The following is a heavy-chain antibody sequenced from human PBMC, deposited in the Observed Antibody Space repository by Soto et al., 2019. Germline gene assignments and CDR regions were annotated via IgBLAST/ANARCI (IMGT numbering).Heavy chain of an antibody. CDR2: IYHGGST. Sequence: QVQLQESGPGLVEPSQTLSLTCTVSGGSISSGDYFWSWIRQPPGEGLEWIGHIYHGGSTYTNPSLKTRLTISVDTSKNQFSLNLNSVTAADTAVYYCAGGLSGDKVDYWGQGTLVTVSS. CDR1: GGSISSGDYF. J-gene: IGHJ4*02. D-gene: IGHD7-27*01. V-gene: IGHV4-30-4*01. CDR3: AGGLSGDKVDY.